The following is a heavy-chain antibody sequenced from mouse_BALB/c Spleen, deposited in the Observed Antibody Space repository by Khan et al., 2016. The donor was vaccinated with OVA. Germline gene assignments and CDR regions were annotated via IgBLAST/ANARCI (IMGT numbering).Heavy chain of an antibody. D-gene: IGHD1-1*01. V-gene: IGHV5-9-4*01. CDR2: ISSGGSYT. Sequence: EVELVESGGGLVKPGGSLKLSCAASGFTFSSYAMSWVRQSPEKRLEWVAEISSGGSYTYYPDTVKGRFTISRDTAKNTLYLEMSSLKSEDTAMYYCARNYYGSSYTYCCRETLLAVAA. CDR3: ARNYYGSSYTY. J-gene: IGHJ3*01. CDR1: GFTFSSYA.